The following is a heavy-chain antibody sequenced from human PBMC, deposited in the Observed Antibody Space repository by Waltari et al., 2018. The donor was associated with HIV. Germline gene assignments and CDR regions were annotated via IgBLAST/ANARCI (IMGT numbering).Heavy chain of an antibody. J-gene: IGHJ4*02. CDR2: INTDGTEN. D-gene: IGHD3-10*01. V-gene: IGHV3-7*01. CDR1: GFTFSATW. CDR3: ARDRGWQQFDY. Sequence: EVQLVESGGGLVQPGGSLRLPCTVSGFTFSATWMTWIRQAPGEGLERVANINTDGTENYYVDSVKGRFTISRDNAKNALYLQMNSLRVEDTAVYYCARDRGWQQFDYWGRGTLVTVSS.